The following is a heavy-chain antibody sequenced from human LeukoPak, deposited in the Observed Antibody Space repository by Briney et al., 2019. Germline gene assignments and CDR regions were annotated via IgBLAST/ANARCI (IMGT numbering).Heavy chain of an antibody. V-gene: IGHV1-2*02. CDR3: AEKLED. CDR1: GYTFTGLH. CDR2: INPNSGGT. Sequence: ASVEVSCKSSGYTFTGLHIHWVRQAPGQGLEWMGWINPNSGGTKYAQKFQGRVTMTRDTSINTAYMELSRLRSDDTAVYYCAEKLEDWAQGPLVTVSS. J-gene: IGHJ4*02.